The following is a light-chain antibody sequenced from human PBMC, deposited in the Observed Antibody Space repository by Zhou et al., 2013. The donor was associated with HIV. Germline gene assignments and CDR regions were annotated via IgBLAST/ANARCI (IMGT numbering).Light chain of an antibody. Sequence: IQLTQSPSSLSASVGDRVTITCRASQGISSYLAWYQQKPGKAPKLLIYKASSLESGVPSRFSGSESGTEFTLTISSLQPDDFATYYCQQYNSYWDSFGQGTKLEIK. J-gene: IGKJ2*03. V-gene: IGKV1-5*03. CDR2: KAS. CDR3: QQYNSYWDS. CDR1: QGISSY.